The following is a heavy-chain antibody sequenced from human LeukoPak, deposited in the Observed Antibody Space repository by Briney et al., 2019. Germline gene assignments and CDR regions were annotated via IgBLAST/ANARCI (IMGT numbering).Heavy chain of an antibody. Sequence: GASVKVSCKASGYTFTSYDINWVRQATGQGLEWMGWMNPNSGNTGYARKFQGRVSMTRDTSITTAYMELSSLRSENTAVYYCARAIRNELLSEFWGQGSLITVSS. J-gene: IGHJ4*02. CDR1: GYTFTSYD. CDR3: ARAIRNELLSEF. CDR2: MNPNSGNT. D-gene: IGHD2/OR15-2a*01. V-gene: IGHV1-8*01.